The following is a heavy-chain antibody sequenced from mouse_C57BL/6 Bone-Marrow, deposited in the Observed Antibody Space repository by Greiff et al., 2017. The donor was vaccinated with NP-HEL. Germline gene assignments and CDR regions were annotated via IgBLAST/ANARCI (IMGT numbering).Heavy chain of an antibody. J-gene: IGHJ2*01. D-gene: IGHD1-1*01. CDR3: TRYDGIDY. CDR2: IDPETGGT. Sequence: VKLVESGAELVRPGASVTLSCKASGYTFTDYEMRWVKQTPVHGLEWIGAIDPETGGTAYNQKFKGKAILTADKSSSTAYMELRSLTSEDSAVYYCTRYDGIDYWGQGTTLTVSS. CDR1: GYTFTDYE. V-gene: IGHV1-15*01.